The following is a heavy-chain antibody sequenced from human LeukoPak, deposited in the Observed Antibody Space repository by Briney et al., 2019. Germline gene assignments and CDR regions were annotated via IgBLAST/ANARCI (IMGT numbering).Heavy chain of an antibody. V-gene: IGHV3-30-3*02. CDR1: GFTFSSYA. CDR2: ISYDGSNK. D-gene: IGHD4-17*01. Sequence: GGSLRLSCAASGFTFSSYAMHWVRQAPGKGLEWVAVISYDGSNKYYADSVKGRFTISRDNSKNMLYLQMNSLSADDTAIYYCANEIRPKDYWGQGTLVTASP. J-gene: IGHJ4*02. CDR3: ANEIRPKDY.